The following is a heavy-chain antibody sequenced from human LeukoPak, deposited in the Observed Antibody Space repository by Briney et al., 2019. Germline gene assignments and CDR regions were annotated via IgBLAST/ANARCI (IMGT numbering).Heavy chain of an antibody. D-gene: IGHD3-22*01. V-gene: IGHV3-7*02. CDR2: IKQDGTET. Sequence: PGGSLRLSCAAPGFTFTTYWMSWVRQAPGEGLEWVAHIKQDGTETYYEDSVKGRFTISRDNAKNSVYLQMNSLRAEDTAVYYCARLRSYYYDSSGYKDAFDIWGQGTIVTVSS. J-gene: IGHJ3*02. CDR1: GFTFTTYW. CDR3: ARLRSYYYDSSGYKDAFDI.